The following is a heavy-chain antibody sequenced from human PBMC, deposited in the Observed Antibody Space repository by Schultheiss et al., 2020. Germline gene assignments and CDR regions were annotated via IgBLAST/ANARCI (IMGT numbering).Heavy chain of an antibody. CDR2: ISVSGGST. CDR1: GFTFSSYA. V-gene: IGHV3-23*01. D-gene: IGHD2-15*01. J-gene: IGHJ4*02. Sequence: GESLKISCAASGFTFSSYAMSWVSQAPGKGLEWVSAISVSGGSTYYADSVKRRFTISRDNSKNTLYLQMNSLRAEDTAVYYCAKARVVVAATYDYWGQGTLVTVSS. CDR3: AKARVVVAATYDY.